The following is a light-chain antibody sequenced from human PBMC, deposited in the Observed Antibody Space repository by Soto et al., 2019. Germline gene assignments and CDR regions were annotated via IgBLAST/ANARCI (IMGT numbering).Light chain of an antibody. V-gene: IGLV2-23*02. J-gene: IGLJ1*01. CDR1: SSDVGTYNL. CDR2: DVS. Sequence: QSVLTQPASVSGSPGQSITISCTGTSSDVGTYNLVSWHQQHPGKAPKLMIYDVSKRPSGVSTRFSGSKSGNTASLTISGLQAEDEADYYCCSYARSSSYVFGTGTKVTVL. CDR3: CSYARSSSYV.